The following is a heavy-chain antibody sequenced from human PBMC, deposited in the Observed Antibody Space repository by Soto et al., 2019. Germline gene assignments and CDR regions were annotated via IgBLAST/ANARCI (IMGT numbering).Heavy chain of an antibody. Sequence: SETLSLTCTVSGGSISSTDYYWNWIRQRPGKGLEWIGYISHSGSTYYNPSLESRLTISVDIPKNQFSLKLSSVTAADTAVYYCARYSNWFDPWGQGTLVTVSS. J-gene: IGHJ5*02. CDR2: ISHSGST. CDR1: GGSISSTDYY. CDR3: ARYSNWFDP. D-gene: IGHD2-15*01. V-gene: IGHV4-30-4*08.